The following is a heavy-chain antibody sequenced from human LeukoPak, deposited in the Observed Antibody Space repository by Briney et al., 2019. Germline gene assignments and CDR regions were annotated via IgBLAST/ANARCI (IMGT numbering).Heavy chain of an antibody. CDR3: TRHYYDSSGYYPVGYFDY. Sequence: GGSLRLSCAASGFTFSGSAMHWVRQASGKGLEWVGRIRSKANSYATAYAASVKGRFTISGDDSKNTAYLQMNSLKTEDTAVYYCTRHYYDSSGYYPVGYFDYWGQGTLVTVSS. CDR1: GFTFSGSA. CDR2: IRSKANSYAT. J-gene: IGHJ4*02. D-gene: IGHD3-22*01. V-gene: IGHV3-73*01.